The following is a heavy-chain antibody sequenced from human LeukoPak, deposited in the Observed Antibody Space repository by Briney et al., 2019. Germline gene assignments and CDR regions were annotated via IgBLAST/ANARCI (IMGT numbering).Heavy chain of an antibody. CDR2: VSYIGST. D-gene: IGHD3-16*02. J-gene: IGHJ4*02. V-gene: IGHV4-59*01. CDR1: GDSISSYS. CDR3: ARARGTYRSIAS. Sequence: NPSETLSLTCTVSGDSISSYSWTWIRQPRSQELYSIGYVSYIGSTNYTPSLKSRVNISVDTSKNQFSPRLSSVTAADTAVYYCARARGTYRSIASWGQGTLVTVSS.